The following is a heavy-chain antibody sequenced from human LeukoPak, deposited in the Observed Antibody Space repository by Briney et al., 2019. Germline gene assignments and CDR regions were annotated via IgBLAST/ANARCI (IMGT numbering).Heavy chain of an antibody. Sequence: GGPLRPSCAASGFTFSSYGMHGVRKAPGKGLEGVAVIWYDGSNKYYADSVKGRFTISRDNSKNTLYLQMNSLRAEDTAVYYCAKGGYSSSWYSSWGQGTLVTVSS. CDR3: AKGGYSSSWYSS. V-gene: IGHV3-33*06. D-gene: IGHD6-13*01. CDR1: GFTFSSYG. CDR2: IWYDGSNK. J-gene: IGHJ5*02.